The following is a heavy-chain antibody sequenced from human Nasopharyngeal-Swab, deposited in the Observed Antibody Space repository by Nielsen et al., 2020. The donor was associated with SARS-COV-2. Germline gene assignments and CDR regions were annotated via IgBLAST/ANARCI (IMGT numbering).Heavy chain of an antibody. CDR3: ARGDYDFWIGYPRYFDY. D-gene: IGHD3-3*01. Sequence: GGSLRLSCAASGFTFSSYGMHWVRQAPGKGLEWVAVILYDGSNKYYADSVKGRFTISRYNSKNTLYLQMNSLRAEDTAVYYCARGDYDFWIGYPRYFDYWGQGTLVTVSS. CDR1: GFTFSSYG. V-gene: IGHV3-33*08. J-gene: IGHJ4*02. CDR2: ILYDGSNK.